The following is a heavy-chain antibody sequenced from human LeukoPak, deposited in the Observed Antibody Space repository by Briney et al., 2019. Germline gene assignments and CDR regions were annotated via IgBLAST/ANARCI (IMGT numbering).Heavy chain of an antibody. Sequence: GESLKISCKGSGYSFTSYWIAWVRQMPGKGLEWMGLIYPSNSDTKYSPSFQGQVTISADKSISTAYLQWSNLKASDTAMYYCARRYTIFGVVTIDYWGQGTLVTVSS. J-gene: IGHJ4*02. D-gene: IGHD3-3*01. CDR2: IYPSNSDT. CDR3: ARRYTIFGVVTIDY. V-gene: IGHV5-51*01. CDR1: GYSFTSYW.